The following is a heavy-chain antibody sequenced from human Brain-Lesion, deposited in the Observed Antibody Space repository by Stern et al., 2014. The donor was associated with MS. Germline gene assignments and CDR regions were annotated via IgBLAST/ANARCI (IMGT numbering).Heavy chain of an antibody. D-gene: IGHD1-26*01. CDR3: ATLSPGAGGNYYRHFDY. V-gene: IGHV1-24*01. Sequence: VQLLQPGAEVKKPGASVKVSCKVSGYTLTELSMHWVRQAPRQGLEWMGGFDPEDGETIYAQKFQGRVTMTEDTSTDTAYMELSSLRSEDTAVYYCATLSPGAGGNYYRHFDYWGQGTLVTVSS. J-gene: IGHJ4*02. CDR2: FDPEDGET. CDR1: GYTLTELS.